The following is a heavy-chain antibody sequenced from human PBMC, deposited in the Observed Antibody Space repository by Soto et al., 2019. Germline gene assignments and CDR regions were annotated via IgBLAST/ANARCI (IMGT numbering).Heavy chain of an antibody. D-gene: IGHD4-17*01. CDR3: ARAPQNDYGDYDAFDM. J-gene: IGHJ3*02. V-gene: IGHV1-18*01. Sequence: ASVKVSCKASGYTFTSYDINWVRQATGQGLEWMGWISAYNGNTNYAEKLQGRVTVTTDAPMSTAYMELRSLRSDDTAVYYCARAPQNDYGDYDAFDMWGQGTMVTVSS. CDR1: GYTFTSYD. CDR2: ISAYNGNT.